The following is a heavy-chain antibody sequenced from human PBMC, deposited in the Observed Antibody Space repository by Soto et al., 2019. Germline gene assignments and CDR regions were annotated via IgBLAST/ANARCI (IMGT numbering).Heavy chain of an antibody. V-gene: IGHV1-2*02. J-gene: IGHJ4*02. CDR1: GYTFTGYY. D-gene: IGHD4-17*01. CDR3: VRATTTLPYYLDS. CDR2: INPNSGGT. Sequence: ASVKVSCKASGYTFTGYYMHWVRQAPGQGLEWMGWINPNSGGTSYAQKFRGRITMTRDTSASTVYLDVGRLTSEDTAVYYCVRATTTLPYYLDSWGQGSLVTVSS.